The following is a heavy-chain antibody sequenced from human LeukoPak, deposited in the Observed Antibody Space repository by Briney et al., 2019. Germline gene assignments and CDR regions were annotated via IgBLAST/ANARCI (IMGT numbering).Heavy chain of an antibody. CDR2: IIPIFGTA. Sequence: ASVNVSRKASLGTFSSYAISWVRQAPGQGLEWMGGIIPIFGTANYAQKFQGRVTITADESTSTAYMELSSLRSEDKAVYYCVREEERWFDPWGQGKLVTVSS. CDR3: VREEERWFDP. CDR1: LGTFSSYA. J-gene: IGHJ5*02. V-gene: IGHV1-69*13. D-gene: IGHD1-26*01.